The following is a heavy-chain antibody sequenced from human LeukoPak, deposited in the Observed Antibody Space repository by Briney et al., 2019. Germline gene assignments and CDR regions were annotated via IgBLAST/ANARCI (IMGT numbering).Heavy chain of an antibody. Sequence: PGGSLRLSCAASGFTFSSYEMNWVRQAPGKGLEWVSYISSSGSTIYYADSVKGRFTISRDNAKNSLYLQMNSLRAEDTAVYYCARDFYGDYQYYFDYWGQGTLVTVSS. CDR1: GFTFSSYE. V-gene: IGHV3-48*03. D-gene: IGHD4-17*01. CDR3: ARDFYGDYQYYFDY. CDR2: ISSSGSTI. J-gene: IGHJ4*02.